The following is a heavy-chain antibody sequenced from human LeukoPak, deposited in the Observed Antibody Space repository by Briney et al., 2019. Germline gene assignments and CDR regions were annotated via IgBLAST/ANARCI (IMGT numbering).Heavy chain of an antibody. D-gene: IGHD6-13*01. CDR2: ISSSSSYI. V-gene: IGHV3-21*01. CDR1: GFTFSSYS. Sequence: GGSLRLSCAASGFTFSSYSMNWVRQAPGKGLEWVSSISSSSSYIYYADSVKGRFTISRDNAKNSLYLQMNSLRAEDTAVYYCARGPRGQQLVQGDYWGQGTLVTVSS. J-gene: IGHJ4*02. CDR3: ARGPRGQQLVQGDY.